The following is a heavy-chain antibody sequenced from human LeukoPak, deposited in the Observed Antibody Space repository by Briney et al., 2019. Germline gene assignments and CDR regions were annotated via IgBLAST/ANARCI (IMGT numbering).Heavy chain of an antibody. Sequence: SETLSLTCTVSGGSISSYYWSWIRQPPGKGLEWIGYIYYSGSTNYNPSLKSRVTISVDKSKNQFSLKLSSVTAADTAVYYCARADVGMATIDYWGQGTLVTVSS. D-gene: IGHD5-12*01. CDR1: GGSISSYY. V-gene: IGHV4-59*01. CDR3: ARADVGMATIDY. J-gene: IGHJ4*02. CDR2: IYYSGST.